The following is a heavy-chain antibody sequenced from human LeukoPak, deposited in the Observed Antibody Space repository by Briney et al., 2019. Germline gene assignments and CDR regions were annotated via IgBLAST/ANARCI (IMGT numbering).Heavy chain of an antibody. V-gene: IGHV3-48*03. CDR1: GFTFSSYE. Sequence: GGSLRLSCTASGFTFSSYEMNWVRQAPGKGLEWVSYISSRDNTIYYADSVKGRFTISRDNAKKSLYLQMNSLRAEDTAVYYCAREGKGYCSGTTCYAPFDYWGQGTLVTVSS. CDR2: ISSRDNTI. CDR3: AREGKGYCSGTTCYAPFDY. J-gene: IGHJ4*02. D-gene: IGHD2-2*01.